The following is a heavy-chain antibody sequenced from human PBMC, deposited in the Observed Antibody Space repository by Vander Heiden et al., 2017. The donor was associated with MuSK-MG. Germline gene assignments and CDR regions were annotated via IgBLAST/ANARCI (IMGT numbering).Heavy chain of an antibody. J-gene: IGHJ5*02. CDR3: AKDGGSHTEFICES. CDR1: GFTFTSYA. V-gene: IGHV3-23*01. CDR2: ISGGGDST. Sequence: EVQLLASGGVLVQPGGSLRLSCAASGFTFTSYAMSWVRQAPGMGLEWVSAISGGGDSTYYADSVKGRFIISRDSSKNTLYLQMNSLRVEDTSVYVGAKDGGSHTEFICESWDQGSLGSVSS.